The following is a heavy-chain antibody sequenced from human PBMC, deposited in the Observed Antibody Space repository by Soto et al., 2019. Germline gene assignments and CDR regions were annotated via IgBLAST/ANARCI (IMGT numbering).Heavy chain of an antibody. CDR3: ARAAWSSGSPRFDY. Sequence: QVQLVQSGAEVKKPGASVKVSCKASGYTFTSYTIHWVRQAPGQSLEWMGWINAGEGNTKYSQKFQDRVTLTRDTSASTAYMDLSSLRSEDTAVYYWARAAWSSGSPRFDYWGQGTLVTVSS. CDR1: GYTFTSYT. CDR2: INAGEGNT. J-gene: IGHJ4*02. V-gene: IGHV1-3*01. D-gene: IGHD3-10*01.